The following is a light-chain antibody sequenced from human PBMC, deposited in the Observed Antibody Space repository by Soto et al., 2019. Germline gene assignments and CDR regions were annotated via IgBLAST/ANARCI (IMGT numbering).Light chain of an antibody. J-gene: IGLJ3*02. V-gene: IGLV2-14*01. CDR1: SSDVGGYNY. CDR2: EVS. Sequence: QSVLTQPASVSGSPGQSITISRTGTSSDVGGYNYVSWYQQHPGKAPKLMIYEVSNRPSGVSNRFSGSKSGNTASLTISGLRAEDEADYYCSSYTSSSPWVFGGGTKVTVL. CDR3: SSYTSSSPWV.